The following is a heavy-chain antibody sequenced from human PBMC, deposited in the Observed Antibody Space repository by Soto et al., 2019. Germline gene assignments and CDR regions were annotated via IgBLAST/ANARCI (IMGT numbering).Heavy chain of an antibody. V-gene: IGHV1-24*01. CDR2: FDPEDGEP. J-gene: IGHJ5*02. Sequence: QVQLVQSGAEVKKPGASVKVSCKVSGYTLTELSMHWVRQAPGKGLEWMGGFDPEDGEPIYAQQFQGRVTMTEDTSTDTAYMERSSRRSEDTAADYGATDPRAAAGLTLNWFDPWGQGTLVTVSS. CDR3: ATDPRAAAGLTLNWFDP. CDR1: GYTLTELS. D-gene: IGHD6-13*01.